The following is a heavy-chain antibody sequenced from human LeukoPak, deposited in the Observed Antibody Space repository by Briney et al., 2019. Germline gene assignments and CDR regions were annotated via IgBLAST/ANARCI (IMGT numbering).Heavy chain of an antibody. Sequence: SQTLSLTCTVSGGSISSGSYYWSWIRQPAGKGLEWIGRIYTSGSTNYNPSLKSRVTISVDTSKNQFSLKLSSVTAADTAVYYCASSGGYDSSGYYFDNWGQGTLVTVSS. V-gene: IGHV4-61*02. J-gene: IGHJ4*02. CDR3: ASSGGYDSSGYYFDN. CDR1: GGSISSGSYY. CDR2: IYTSGST. D-gene: IGHD3-22*01.